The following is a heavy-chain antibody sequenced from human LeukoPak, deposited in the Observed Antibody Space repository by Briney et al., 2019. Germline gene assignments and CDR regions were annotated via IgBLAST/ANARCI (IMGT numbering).Heavy chain of an antibody. Sequence: GGSLRLSCAASGFTFSSYSMNWVRQAPGKGLEWVSYISSSSSTIYYADSVKGRFTISRDNAKNSLHLQMNSLRAEDTAVYYCARVGYDYVWGSYRHPDYWGQGTLVTISS. CDR2: ISSSSSTI. CDR3: ARVGYDYVWGSYRHPDY. D-gene: IGHD3-16*02. CDR1: GFTFSSYS. V-gene: IGHV3-48*01. J-gene: IGHJ4*02.